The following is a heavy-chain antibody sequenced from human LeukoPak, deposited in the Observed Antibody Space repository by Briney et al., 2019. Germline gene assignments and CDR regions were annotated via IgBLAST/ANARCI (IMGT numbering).Heavy chain of an antibody. D-gene: IGHD3-10*01. V-gene: IGHV1-69*05. CDR3: ARDLAWLGANWFDP. J-gene: IGHJ5*02. CDR2: IIPIFGTA. Sequence: SVKVSCKASGGTFSSYAISWVRQAPGQGLEWMGGIIPIFGTANYAQKFQGRVTITTDESTSTAYMELSSLRSEDTAVYYCARDLAWLGANWFDPWGQGTLVTVSS. CDR1: GGTFSSYA.